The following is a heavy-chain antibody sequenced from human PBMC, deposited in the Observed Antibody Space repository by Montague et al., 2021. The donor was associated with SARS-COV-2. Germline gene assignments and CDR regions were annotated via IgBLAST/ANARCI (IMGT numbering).Heavy chain of an antibody. D-gene: IGHD3-16*02. CDR2: ISTSAYTT. Sequence: SLRLSCAASGFTFSNYDMNWVRQAPGKGPEWISYISTSAYTTSYAGPVKGRFTISGDNGKNSLYLQMISLRVEDTAVYYCTRDYRGIVRDGLDIWGQGTKVTVSS. J-gene: IGHJ3*02. V-gene: IGHV3-48*03. CDR1: GFTFSNYD. CDR3: TRDYRGIVRDGLDI.